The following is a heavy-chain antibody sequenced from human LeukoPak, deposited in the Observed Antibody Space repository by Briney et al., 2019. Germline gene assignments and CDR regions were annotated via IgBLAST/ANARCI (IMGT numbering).Heavy chain of an antibody. J-gene: IGHJ4*02. CDR2: IIGSSGST. V-gene: IGHV3-23*01. CDR3: AKGGYDYVEIGYFDY. D-gene: IGHD5-12*01. CDR1: GFRFSNYA. Sequence: PGGSLRLSCAASGFRFSNYAMSWVRQTPGKGLEWVSVIIGSSGSTFYADSVKGRFTISRDNSKNTLYLQMNSLRDEDTAVYYCAKGGYDYVEIGYFDYWGQGTLVTVSS.